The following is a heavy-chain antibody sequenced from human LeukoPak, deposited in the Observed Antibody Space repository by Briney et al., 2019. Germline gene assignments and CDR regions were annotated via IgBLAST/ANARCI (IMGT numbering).Heavy chain of an antibody. CDR2: ISSSSSYI. V-gene: IGHV3-21*01. CDR3: ARAPSGDLYGDREWFDP. J-gene: IGHJ5*02. D-gene: IGHD4-17*01. Sequence: GGSLRLSCAASGFTFSSYSMNWVRQAPGKGLEWVSSISSSSSYIYYADSVKGRFTISRDNAKNSLYLQMNSLRAEDTAVYYCARAPSGDLYGDREWFDPWGQGTLVTVSS. CDR1: GFTFSSYS.